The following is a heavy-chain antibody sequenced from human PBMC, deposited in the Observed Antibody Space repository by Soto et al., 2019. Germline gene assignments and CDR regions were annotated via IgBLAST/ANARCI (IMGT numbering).Heavy chain of an antibody. V-gene: IGHV2-5*02. Sequence: QITLKESGPTLVKPTQTLTLTCTFSGFSLSTSGVGVRWIRQPPGKALEWLALIYWDDDKRYSPSLKSRLTITKDTSKNQVVLTMTNMDRVDTATYYCAHSNRGLLLRWFDPWGQGTLVTVSS. CDR2: IYWDDDK. CDR3: AHSNRGLLLRWFDP. D-gene: IGHD3-22*01. J-gene: IGHJ5*02. CDR1: GFSLSTSGVG.